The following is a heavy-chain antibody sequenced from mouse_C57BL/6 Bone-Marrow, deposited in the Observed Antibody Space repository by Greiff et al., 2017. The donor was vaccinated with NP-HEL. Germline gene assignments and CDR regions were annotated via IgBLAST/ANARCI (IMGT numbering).Heavy chain of an antibody. J-gene: IGHJ1*03. CDR1: GFSFNTYA. CDR3: VRQAYGYDEYFDV. V-gene: IGHV10-1*01. Sequence: EVKLMESGGGLVQPKGSLTLSCAASGFSFNTYAMNWVRQAPGKGLEWVARIRSKSNNYATSYADSVKDRFTISRDDSESMLYLQMNNLKTEDTAMYYCVRQAYGYDEYFDVWGTGTTVTVSS. CDR2: IRSKSNNYAT. D-gene: IGHD2-2*01.